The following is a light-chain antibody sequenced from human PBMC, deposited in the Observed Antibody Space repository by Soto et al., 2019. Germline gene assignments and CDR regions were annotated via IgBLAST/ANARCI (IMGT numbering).Light chain of an antibody. Sequence: VVLTQSPATLSFSPGERATLSCMASQSVSSNLAWYQKKPGQAPRLLIYGASTRATGIPARFSGSGSGTEFTLTISSLETEDFALYYCQQRNTWPPITVGQGTRLEIK. CDR3: QQRNTWPPIT. CDR1: QSVSSN. CDR2: GAS. J-gene: IGKJ5*01. V-gene: IGKV3-11*01.